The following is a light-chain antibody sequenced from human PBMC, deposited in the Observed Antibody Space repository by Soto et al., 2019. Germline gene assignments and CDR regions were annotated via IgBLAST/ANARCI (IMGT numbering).Light chain of an antibody. V-gene: IGKV1-5*03. CDR3: QQYNSYRT. Sequence: DIQMTQSPSTLSASVGDRLTITCRASQSVSTSLAWYQQKPGIAPKLLIYQASSLENGVPSRFSGSGSGTEFTLTISSLQPDDFATYYCQQYNSYRTFAQGTKVDIK. CDR1: QSVSTS. J-gene: IGKJ1*01. CDR2: QAS.